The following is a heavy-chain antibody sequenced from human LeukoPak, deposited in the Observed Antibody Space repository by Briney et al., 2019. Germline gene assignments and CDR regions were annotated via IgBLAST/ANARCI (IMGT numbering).Heavy chain of an antibody. CDR2: IKGDGSEK. Sequence: GGSLRLSCVATDFNFRSNWMDWVRQAPGKGLEWVANIKGDGSEKNYVDSVKGRFSISRDNAKNSLYLEMNSLRAEDTGVYYCAKEGDWNLDYWGQGALVTVSS. CDR3: AKEGDWNLDY. V-gene: IGHV3-7*04. J-gene: IGHJ4*02. CDR1: DFNFRSNW. D-gene: IGHD1-1*01.